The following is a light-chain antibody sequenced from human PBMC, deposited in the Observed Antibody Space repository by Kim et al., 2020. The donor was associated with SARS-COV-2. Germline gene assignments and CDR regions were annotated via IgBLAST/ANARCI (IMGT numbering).Light chain of an antibody. CDR2: AAS. CDR3: QQSDVTPYT. V-gene: IGKV1-39*01. J-gene: IGKJ2*01. Sequence: DIQMTQSPSSLSASVGDRVTITCRASQRISSYLNWYQQKPGKAPKLLIYAASRLQSGVPSRFSGSGSGTDFTLTISSLQSEDFATYYCQQSDVTPYTFGQGTKVDIK. CDR1: QRISSY.